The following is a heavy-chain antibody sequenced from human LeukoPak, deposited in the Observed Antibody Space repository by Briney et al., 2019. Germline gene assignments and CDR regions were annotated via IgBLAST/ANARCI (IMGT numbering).Heavy chain of an antibody. CDR2: IKQDGSEK. CDR1: GFTFSNYW. D-gene: IGHD3-10*01. J-gene: IGHJ4*02. V-gene: IGHV3-7*01. CDR3: ASGVHYFDY. Sequence: GGSLRLSCAASGFTFSNYWMSWVRQAPEKGLEWVANIKQDGSEKYYVDSVKGQFTISRDNAKNSLYLQMNSLRAEDMAVYYCASGVHYFDYWGQGTLVTVSS.